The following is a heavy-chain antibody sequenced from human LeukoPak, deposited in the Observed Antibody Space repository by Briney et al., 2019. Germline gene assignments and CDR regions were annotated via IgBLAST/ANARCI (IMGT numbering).Heavy chain of an antibody. CDR1: GGSLSGYY. CDR3: ARGSSWAVDY. V-gene: IGHV4-34*01. CDR2: INHSGST. J-gene: IGHJ4*02. D-gene: IGHD7-27*01. Sequence: SETLSLTCAVYGGSLSGYYWSWIRQPPGKGLEWIGEINHSGSTNYNPSLKSRVTISVDTSKNQFSLKLRSVTAADTAVYYCARGSSWAVDYWGQGTLVTVSS.